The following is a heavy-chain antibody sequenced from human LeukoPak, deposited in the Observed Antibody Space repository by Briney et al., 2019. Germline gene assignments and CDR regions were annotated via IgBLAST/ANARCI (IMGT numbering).Heavy chain of an antibody. V-gene: IGHV3-23*01. Sequence: PGGSLRLSCAASGFTFSSYAMSWVRQAPGKGLEWVSAISGSGGSTYYADSVKGRFTISRDNSKNTPYLQMNSLRAEDTAVYYCAKDLSYGSGSTFDYWGQGTLVTVSS. J-gene: IGHJ4*02. D-gene: IGHD3-10*01. CDR1: GFTFSSYA. CDR2: ISGSGGST. CDR3: AKDLSYGSGSTFDY.